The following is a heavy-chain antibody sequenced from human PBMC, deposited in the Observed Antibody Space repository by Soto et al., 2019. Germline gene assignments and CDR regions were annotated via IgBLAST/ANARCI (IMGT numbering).Heavy chain of an antibody. D-gene: IGHD2-21*02. CDR3: ARDTVVSPGDNYGMDV. J-gene: IGHJ6*02. CDR1: GGSVSSGSYY. V-gene: IGHV4-39*02. CDR2: IYYSGNT. Sequence: PSETLSLTCTVSGGSVSSGSYYWGWIRQPPGKGLEWIGSIYYSGNTYYNPSLKSRVTISVDTSKNQFSLKLTSVTAADTAMYYCARDTVVSPGDNYGMDVWGQGTTVTVSS.